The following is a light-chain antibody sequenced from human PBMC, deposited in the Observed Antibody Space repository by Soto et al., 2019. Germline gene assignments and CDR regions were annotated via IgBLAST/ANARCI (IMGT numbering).Light chain of an antibody. Sequence: IQLTQSPSSLSASVGDRVTITCRASQGSSSYLAWYQQRPGKAPKLLIYAASTLQSGVPSRFSGSGAGTEFTLTISSLRPEDFATYYWQRLDSYAITFGQETRLDIK. CDR3: QRLDSYAIT. CDR2: AAS. V-gene: IGKV1-9*01. J-gene: IGKJ5*01. CDR1: QGSSSY.